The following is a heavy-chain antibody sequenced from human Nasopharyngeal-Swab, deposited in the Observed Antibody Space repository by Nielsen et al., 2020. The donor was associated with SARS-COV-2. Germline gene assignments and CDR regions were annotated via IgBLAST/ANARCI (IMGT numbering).Heavy chain of an antibody. CDR2: VSSTSSYI. J-gene: IGHJ2*01. CDR1: GFTFSSYS. V-gene: IGHV3-21*06. D-gene: IGHD6-13*01. CDR3: ARDPLSSRQAIGNWYFDL. Sequence: GGSLRLSCAASGFTFSSYSMNWVRQAPGKGLEWVSSVSSTSSYIYYADSVKGRFTISRDNAKNSLYLLLNSLRAEDTAVYYCARDPLSSRQAIGNWYFDLWGRGTLVTVSS.